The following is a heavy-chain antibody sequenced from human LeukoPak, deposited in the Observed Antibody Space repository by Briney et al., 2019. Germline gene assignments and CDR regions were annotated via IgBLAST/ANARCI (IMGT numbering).Heavy chain of an antibody. J-gene: IGHJ4*02. D-gene: IGHD5-24*01. CDR2: MNPNSGNT. CDR3: ARDEMATPGGYFDY. CDR1: GYTFTSYD. Sequence: ASVKVSCKASGYTFTSYDINWVRQATGQGLEWMGWMNPNSGNTGYAQKFQGRVTITRNTSISTAYMELSSLRSEDTAVYYCARDEMATPGGYFDYWGQGTLVTVSS. V-gene: IGHV1-8*03.